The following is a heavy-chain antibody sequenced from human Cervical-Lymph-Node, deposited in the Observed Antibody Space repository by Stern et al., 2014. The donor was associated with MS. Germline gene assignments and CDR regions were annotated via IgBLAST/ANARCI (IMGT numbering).Heavy chain of an antibody. CDR1: GFIFYNYA. Sequence: EVQLVESGGGLVQPGGSLRLSCAASGFIFYNYAMHWVRQDPGKGLEWVSGISWNSGEIDYADSVKGRFTIFRDNAKNSLYLEMKSLRPEDTAFYYCAKIAATNSYYAMDVWGQGTTVTVSS. CDR3: AKIAATNSYYAMDV. D-gene: IGHD2-21*01. CDR2: ISWNSGEI. J-gene: IGHJ6*02. V-gene: IGHV3-9*01.